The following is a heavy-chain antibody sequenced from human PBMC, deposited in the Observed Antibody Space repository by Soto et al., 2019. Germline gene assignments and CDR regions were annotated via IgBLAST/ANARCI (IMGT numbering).Heavy chain of an antibody. CDR2: IYPGDSDT. Sequence: PGESLKISCKGSGYSFTSYWIGWVRQMPGKGLEWMGIIYPGDSDTRYSPSFQGQVTISADKSISTAYLQWSSLKASDTAMYYCARLPKRGYCSSTSCYKSDYYYYYGMDVWGQGTTVPVSS. V-gene: IGHV5-51*01. CDR1: GYSFTSYW. D-gene: IGHD2-2*01. CDR3: ARLPKRGYCSSTSCYKSDYYYYYGMDV. J-gene: IGHJ6*02.